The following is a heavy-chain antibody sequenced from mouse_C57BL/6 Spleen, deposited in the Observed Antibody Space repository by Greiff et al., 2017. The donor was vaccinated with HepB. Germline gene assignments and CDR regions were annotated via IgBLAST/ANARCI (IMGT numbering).Heavy chain of an antibody. CDR3: AGDTLGQGWFAY. D-gene: IGHD4-1*01. CDR2: ITHSGET. V-gene: IGHV12-3*01. Sequence: QVQLKESGPGLVKPSQSLFLTCSITGFPITSGYYWIWIRQSPGKPLEWMGYITHSGETFYNPSLQSPISITRETSKNQFFLQLNSVTTEDTAMYYCAGDTLGQGWFAYWGQGTLVTVSA. J-gene: IGHJ3*01. CDR1: GFPITSGYY.